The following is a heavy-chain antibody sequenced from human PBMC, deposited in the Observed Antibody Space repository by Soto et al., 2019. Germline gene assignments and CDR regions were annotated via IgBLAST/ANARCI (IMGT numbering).Heavy chain of an antibody. V-gene: IGHV4-31*03. CDR1: GGSISSGGYY. D-gene: IGHD3-10*01. CDR2: IYYSGST. Sequence: QVQLQESSPGLVKPSQTLSLTCTVSGGSISSGGYYWSWIRQHRGTGLEWIGYIYYSGSTYYTPSLKSRVTISVDTSRTHFSLKLSSVTAADTAVYYCARLSLVRRGALDYWGQGTLVTVSS. J-gene: IGHJ4*02. CDR3: ARLSLVRRGALDY.